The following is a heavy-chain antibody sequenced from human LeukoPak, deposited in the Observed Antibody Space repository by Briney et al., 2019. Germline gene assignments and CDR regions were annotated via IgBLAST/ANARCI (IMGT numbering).Heavy chain of an antibody. CDR2: NYTSGST. Sequence: SETLPLTCTVSGGSLWSFYWSWIRQPAGKGLEWIGRNYTSGSTNYNPSLKSRVTISGDTSKNQFSLRLSSVTAADTAVYYCARASYSYDINGWVPFDYWGQGTLVTVSS. CDR1: GGSLWSFY. CDR3: ARASYSYDINGWVPFDY. J-gene: IGHJ4*02. V-gene: IGHV4-4*07. D-gene: IGHD3-22*01.